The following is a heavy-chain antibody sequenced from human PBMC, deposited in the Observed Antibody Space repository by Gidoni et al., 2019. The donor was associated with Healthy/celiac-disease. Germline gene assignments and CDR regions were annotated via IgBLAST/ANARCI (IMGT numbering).Heavy chain of an antibody. CDR1: GFTFSNAW. CDR3: TTIRGSIGGWYGGNDAFDI. Sequence: EVQLVASGGCSVKTGGSLSLPCAASGFTFSNAWLTWVRQAPGKGLEWVCRNKSKTEGGTTDYAAPVKGRFTISRDDSKNTLYLQMNSLKTEDTAVYYCTTIRGSIGGWYGGNDAFDIWGQGTMVTVSS. D-gene: IGHD6-19*01. J-gene: IGHJ3*02. CDR2: NKSKTEGGTT. V-gene: IGHV3-15*01.